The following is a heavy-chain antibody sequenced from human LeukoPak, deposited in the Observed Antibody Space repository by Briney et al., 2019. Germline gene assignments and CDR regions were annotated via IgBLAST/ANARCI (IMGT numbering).Heavy chain of an antibody. CDR1: GFTFDDYA. D-gene: IGHD2-21*02. V-gene: IGHV3-9*01. Sequence: GGSLRLSCAASGFTFDDYAMHWVRQAPGKGLEWVSGISWNSGSIGYADSVKGRFTISRDNAKNSLYLQMNSLRAEDTASYYCAKGGSDMVTAPQFFDYWCQGTLVTVSS. CDR2: ISWNSGSI. J-gene: IGHJ4*02. CDR3: AKGGSDMVTAPQFFDY.